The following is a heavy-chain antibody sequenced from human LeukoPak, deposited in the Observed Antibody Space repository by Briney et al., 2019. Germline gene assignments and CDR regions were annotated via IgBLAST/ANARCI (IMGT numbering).Heavy chain of an antibody. J-gene: IGHJ3*02. Sequence: GGSLRLSCAASGFTFSSYSMNWVRQAPGKGLEWVSSISSSSSYIYYADSVKGRFSISRDNAKNSLYLQMNSLRAEDTAVYYCARESSPEDAFDIWGQGTMVTVSS. CDR1: GFTFSSYS. CDR2: ISSSSSYI. V-gene: IGHV3-21*01. CDR3: ARESSPEDAFDI.